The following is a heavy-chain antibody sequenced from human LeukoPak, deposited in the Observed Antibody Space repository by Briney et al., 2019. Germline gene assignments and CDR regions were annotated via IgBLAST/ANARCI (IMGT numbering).Heavy chain of an antibody. CDR3: ARDFLSDDILTGYYMSGMDV. D-gene: IGHD3-9*01. CDR1: GFTFSSYD. Sequence: GGSLRLSCAASGFTFSSYDMHWVRQAPGKGLEWVAVISYDGSNKYYTDSVKGRFTISRDNSKNTLYLQMNSLRAEDTAVYYCARDFLSDDILTGYYMSGMDVWGQGTTVTVSS. J-gene: IGHJ6*02. V-gene: IGHV3-30*03. CDR2: ISYDGSNK.